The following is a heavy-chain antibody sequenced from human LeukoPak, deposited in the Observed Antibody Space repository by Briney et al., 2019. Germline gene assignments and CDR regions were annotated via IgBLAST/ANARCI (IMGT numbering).Heavy chain of an antibody. D-gene: IGHD1-26*01. Sequence: GGSLRLSCAASGFTLSSYGMSWVRQAPGKGLEWVSALTGSGDNTYYADSVKGRFTISRDNSKHTLYLQMNSLRTEDTAVYHCAKAHFGVGATHYFDSWGQGTLVTVSS. CDR1: GFTLSSYG. J-gene: IGHJ4*02. CDR2: LTGSGDNT. V-gene: IGHV3-23*01. CDR3: AKAHFGVGATHYFDS.